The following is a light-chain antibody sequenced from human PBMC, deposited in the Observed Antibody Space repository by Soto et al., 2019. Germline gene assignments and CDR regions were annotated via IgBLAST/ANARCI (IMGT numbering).Light chain of an antibody. V-gene: IGKV3-20*01. J-gene: IGKJ1*01. Sequence: EIVLTQSPGTLSLSTGERVTLSCRASQSVSSYYLAWYQQKPGQAPRLLIYAASSRATGIPDRFSGGGSGTDFTLTISRLEPEDFAVFYCQQYGSSGTFGQGTKVDIK. CDR2: AAS. CDR1: QSVSSYY. CDR3: QQYGSSGT.